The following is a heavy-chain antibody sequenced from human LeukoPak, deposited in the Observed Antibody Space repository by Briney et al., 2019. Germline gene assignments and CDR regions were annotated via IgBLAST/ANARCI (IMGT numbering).Heavy chain of an antibody. CDR1: GGSISSGGYY. Sequence: SATLSLTCTVSGGSISSGGYYWSWIRQHPGKGLEWIGYIYCSGCTYYNPSLKSRVTISVDTSKNQFSLKLSSVTAADTAVYYCARDRGKGYCSSISCYQADNWFDPGGQGTLVTVSS. D-gene: IGHD2-2*01. J-gene: IGHJ5*02. V-gene: IGHV4-31*03. CDR3: ARDRGKGYCSSISCYQADNWFDP. CDR2: IYCSGCT.